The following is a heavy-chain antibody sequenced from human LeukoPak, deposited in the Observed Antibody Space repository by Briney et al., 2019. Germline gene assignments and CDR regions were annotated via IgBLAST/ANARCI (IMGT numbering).Heavy chain of an antibody. CDR2: INTDGSST. CDR3: AKAPRMVTNDAFDI. Sequence: PGGSLRLSCAASGFTFSSYWMHWVRQAPGKGLVWVSRINTDGSSTSYADSVKGRFTISRDNSKNTLYLQMNSLRAEDTAVYYCAKAPRMVTNDAFDIWGQGTMVTVSS. V-gene: IGHV3-74*01. CDR1: GFTFSSYW. D-gene: IGHD2-21*02. J-gene: IGHJ3*02.